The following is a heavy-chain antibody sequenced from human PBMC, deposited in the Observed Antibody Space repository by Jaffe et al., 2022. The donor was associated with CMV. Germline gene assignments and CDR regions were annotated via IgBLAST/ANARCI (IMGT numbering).Heavy chain of an antibody. Sequence: QVQLVESGGGVVQPGRSLRLSCAASGFTFSSYGMHWVRQAPGKGLEWVAVIWYDGSNKYYADSVKGRFTISRDNSKNTLYLQMNSLRAEDTAVYYCARDQDHYYGSGSYQFDYWGQGTLVTVSS. CDR2: IWYDGSNK. D-gene: IGHD3-10*01. CDR3: ARDQDHYYGSGSYQFDY. J-gene: IGHJ4*02. V-gene: IGHV3-33*01. CDR1: GFTFSSYG.